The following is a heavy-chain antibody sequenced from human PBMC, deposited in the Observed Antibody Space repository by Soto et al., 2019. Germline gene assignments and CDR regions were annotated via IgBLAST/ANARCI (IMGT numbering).Heavy chain of an antibody. V-gene: IGHV3-48*03. CDR2: ISSSGSTI. Sequence: GGSLRLSXAASGFTFSSYEMNWVRQAPGKGLEWVSYISSSGSTIYYADSVKGRFTISRDNAKNSLYLQMNSLRAEDTAVYYCTRDFGTPAASKSSGSGYWGQGTLVTVSS. D-gene: IGHD6-19*01. CDR3: TRDFGTPAASKSSGSGY. J-gene: IGHJ4*02. CDR1: GFTFSSYE.